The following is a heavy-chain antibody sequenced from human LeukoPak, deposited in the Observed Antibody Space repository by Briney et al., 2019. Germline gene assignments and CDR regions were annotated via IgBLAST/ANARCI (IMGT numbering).Heavy chain of an antibody. Sequence: SETLCLTCTVSGDSITSAEYSWNWIRQPAGKGLEWIGRVSTSGKTFYNPSLNSRVTISLDTSKKQFSLKLSTVTAADTAVYYCARDRLIWFGEFNYWGQGTLVTVPS. J-gene: IGHJ4*02. CDR2: VSTSGKT. CDR1: GDSITSAEYS. CDR3: ARDRLIWFGEFNY. V-gene: IGHV4-61*02. D-gene: IGHD3-10*01.